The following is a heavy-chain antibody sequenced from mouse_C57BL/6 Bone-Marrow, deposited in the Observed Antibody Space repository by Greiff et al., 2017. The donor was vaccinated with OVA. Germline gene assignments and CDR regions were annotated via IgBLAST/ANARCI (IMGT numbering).Heavy chain of an antibody. Sequence: QVQLQQPGAELVKPGASVKLSCKASGYTFTSYWMQWVKQRPGQGLEWIGDIDPSDSYTNYNQKFKGKATLSVDTASSTAYMQLNSLTSEDTAVYYGTRELLRQYQGYFDVWGTGTTVTVSS. CDR3: TRELLRQYQGYFDV. D-gene: IGHD2-4*01. CDR1: GYTFTSYW. V-gene: IGHV1-50*01. CDR2: IDPSDSYT. J-gene: IGHJ1*03.